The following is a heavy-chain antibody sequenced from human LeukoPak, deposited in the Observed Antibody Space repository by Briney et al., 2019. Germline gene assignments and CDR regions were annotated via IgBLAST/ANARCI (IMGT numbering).Heavy chain of an antibody. CDR3: ARLSYYYDSSGYYYSYFDY. Sequence: PSETLSLTCAVSGYSISSGYYWGWIRQPPGKGLEWIGSIYHSGSTYYNPSLKSRVTISVDTSKNQFSLKLSSVTAADTAVYYCARLSYYYDSSGYYYSYFDYWGQGTLVTVSS. CDR1: GYSISSGYY. J-gene: IGHJ4*02. CDR2: IYHSGST. V-gene: IGHV4-38-2*01. D-gene: IGHD3-22*01.